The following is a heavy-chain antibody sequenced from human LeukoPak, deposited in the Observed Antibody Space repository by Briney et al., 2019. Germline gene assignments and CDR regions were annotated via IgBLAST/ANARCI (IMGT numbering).Heavy chain of an antibody. J-gene: IGHJ4*02. CDR2: ISYDGSNK. CDR1: GFTFSSYG. D-gene: IGHD3-3*01. V-gene: IGHV3-30*18. CDR3: AKDRYGPSNYDFWSGYPGVLDY. Sequence: GRPLRLSCAASGFTFSSYGMHWVRQAPGKGLEWVAVISYDGSNKYYADSVKGRFTISRDNSKNTLYLQMNSLRAEDTAVYYCAKDRYGPSNYDFWSGYPGVLDYWGQGTLVTVSS.